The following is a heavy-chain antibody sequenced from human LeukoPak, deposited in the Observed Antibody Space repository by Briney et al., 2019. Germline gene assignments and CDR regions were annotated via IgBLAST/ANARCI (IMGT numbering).Heavy chain of an antibody. J-gene: IGHJ6*02. CDR2: IKSKTDGGTT. Sequence: GGSLRLSCAASGFTFSNAWMSWVRQAPGKGLEWVGRIKSKTDGGTTDYAAPVKGRFTISRDDSKNTLYLQMNSLETEDTAVYYCTTAEYGDFWSGYYNDYYYYYGMDVWGQGTTVTVSS. V-gene: IGHV3-15*01. D-gene: IGHD3-3*01. CDR3: TTAEYGDFWSGYYNDYYYYYGMDV. CDR1: GFTFSNAW.